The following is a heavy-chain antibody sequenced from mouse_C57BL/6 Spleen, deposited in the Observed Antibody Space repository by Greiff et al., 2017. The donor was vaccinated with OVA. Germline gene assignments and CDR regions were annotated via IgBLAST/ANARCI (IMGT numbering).Heavy chain of an antibody. CDR3: ARNPTTVVAGDYAMDY. J-gene: IGHJ4*01. D-gene: IGHD1-1*01. CDR2: IWWVDDK. Sequence: QVTLKESGPGILQPSQTLSLTCSFSGFSLSTFGMGVGWIRQPSGKGLEWLAHIWWVDDKYYNPALKSRLTISKDTSKNQVFLKTANVDTADTAPYYCARNPTTVVAGDYAMDYWGQGTSVTVSS. CDR1: GFSLSTFGMG. V-gene: IGHV8-8*01.